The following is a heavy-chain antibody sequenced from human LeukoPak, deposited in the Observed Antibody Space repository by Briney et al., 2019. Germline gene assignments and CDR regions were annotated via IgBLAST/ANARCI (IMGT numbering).Heavy chain of an antibody. CDR2: INGNGDNT. J-gene: IGHJ4*02. V-gene: IGHV3-23*01. CDR1: GFTSSSYA. D-gene: IGHD3-10*01. CDR3: ARRGGYFPFDY. Sequence: GGSLRLSCAASGFTSSSYAMSWVRQAPGKGLEWVSTINGNGDNTYYADSVKGRVTISRDNSKNTLYLQMNSLRVEDTAVYYCARRGGYFPFDYWGQGILVTVSS.